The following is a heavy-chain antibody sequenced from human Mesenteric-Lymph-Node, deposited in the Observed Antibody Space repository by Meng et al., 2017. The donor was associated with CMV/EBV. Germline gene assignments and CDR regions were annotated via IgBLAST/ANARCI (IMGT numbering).Heavy chain of an antibody. Sequence: GSLRLSCTVSGGSISSSSYYWGWIRQPPGKGLEWIGSIYYSGSTYYNTSLKSRVTISVDTSKNQFSLKLISVTAADTAVYYCASLRIQLWLLEYWGQGTLVTVSS. D-gene: IGHD5-18*01. V-gene: IGHV4-39*07. CDR1: GGSISSSSYY. J-gene: IGHJ4*02. CDR3: ASLRIQLWLLEY. CDR2: IYYSGST.